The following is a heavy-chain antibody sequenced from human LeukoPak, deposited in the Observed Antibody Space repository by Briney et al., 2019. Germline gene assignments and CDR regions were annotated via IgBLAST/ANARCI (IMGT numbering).Heavy chain of an antibody. J-gene: IGHJ4*02. CDR2: FDPEEGEA. Sequence: ASVKVSCKVSGYSLSDLAMHWVRQAPGEGLEWVGGFDPEEGEAVYPQKFQARVTMTKDTSTNTAYMELRSLRSEGTAVYFCSTDLWGYCNGDCFPTEYWGQGTLVAVSS. D-gene: IGHD2-21*02. CDR3: STDLWGYCNGDCFPTEY. V-gene: IGHV1-24*01. CDR1: GYSLSDLA.